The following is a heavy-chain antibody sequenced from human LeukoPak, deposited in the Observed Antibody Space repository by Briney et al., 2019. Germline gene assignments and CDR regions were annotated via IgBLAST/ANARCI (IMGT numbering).Heavy chain of an antibody. CDR1: GFGFGYYH. CDR3: ARFVSSGPL. Sequence: QAGGSLRLSCAASGFGFGYYHTHWVRQAPGKGLECVSAISSNGRSTYYADSVKGRFIISRDNSNNTLYLQMGSLKPEDMAVYYCARFVSSGPLWGQGTMVTVSS. D-gene: IGHD3-22*01. V-gene: IGHV3-64*02. J-gene: IGHJ3*01. CDR2: ISSNGRST.